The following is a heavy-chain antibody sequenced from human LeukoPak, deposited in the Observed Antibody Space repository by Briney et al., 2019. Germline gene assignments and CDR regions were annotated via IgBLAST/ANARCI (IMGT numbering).Heavy chain of an antibody. CDR2: IIPILGIA. V-gene: IGHV1-69*04. J-gene: IGHJ4*02. CDR3: ARDRGDYYDSIVPFDY. Sequence: SVKVSCKASGGTFSSYAISWVRQAPGQGLEWMGRIIPILGIANYAQKFQGRVTITADKPTSTAYMELSSLRSEDTAVYYCARDRGDYYDSIVPFDYWGQGTLVTVSS. D-gene: IGHD3-22*01. CDR1: GGTFSSYA.